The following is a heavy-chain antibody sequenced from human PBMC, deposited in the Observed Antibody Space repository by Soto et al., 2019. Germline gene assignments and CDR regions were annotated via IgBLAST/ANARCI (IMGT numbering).Heavy chain of an antibody. D-gene: IGHD6-13*01. CDR2: ISSSSSYI. CDR1: GFTFSSYS. Sequence: GGSLRLSCAASGFTFSSYSMNWVRQAPGKGLEWVSSISSSSSYIYYADSVKGRFTISRDNAKNSLYLQMNSLRAEDTAVYYFSREIAAPAGFDPWGQGTLVTVSS. V-gene: IGHV3-21*01. CDR3: SREIAAPAGFDP. J-gene: IGHJ5*02.